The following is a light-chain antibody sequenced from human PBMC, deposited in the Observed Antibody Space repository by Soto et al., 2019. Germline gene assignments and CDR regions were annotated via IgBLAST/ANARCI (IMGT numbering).Light chain of an antibody. V-gene: IGLV1-40*01. J-gene: IGLJ1*01. CDR1: SSNIGAGYD. Sequence: QSVLTQPPSVSGAPGQRVTISCTGSSSNIGAGYDVHWYQQLPGTAPKLLIYGNSNRPSGVPDRFSGSKSGTSASLAITGXXXXXXXXYXCQSYDSSLSEGYVFGTGTKLTVL. CDR2: GNS. CDR3: QSYDSSLSEGYV.